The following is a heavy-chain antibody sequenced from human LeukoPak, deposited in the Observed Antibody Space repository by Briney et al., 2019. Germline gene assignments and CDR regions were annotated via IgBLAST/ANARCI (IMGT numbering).Heavy chain of an antibody. CDR2: IKQDGSEK. CDR3: ARHVRFALVDY. Sequence: PGGSLRLSCAASGFIFSSYWMSWVRQAPGKGLEWVANIKQDGSEKYYVDSVKGRFTISRDNAKNSPFLQMNSLRAEDKAVYYCARHVRFALVDYWGQGTLVTVSS. J-gene: IGHJ4*02. CDR1: GFIFSSYW. D-gene: IGHD3-3*01. V-gene: IGHV3-7*01.